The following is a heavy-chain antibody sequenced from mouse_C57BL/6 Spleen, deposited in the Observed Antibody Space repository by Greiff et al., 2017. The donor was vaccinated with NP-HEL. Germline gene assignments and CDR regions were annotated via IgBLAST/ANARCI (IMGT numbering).Heavy chain of an antibody. D-gene: IGHD1-1*01. CDR3: ARRPRGSSYWYFDV. J-gene: IGHJ1*03. CDR1: GYTFTDYN. Sequence: VQLQQSGPELVKPGASVKIPCKASGYTFTDYNMDWVKQSHGKSLEWIGDINPNNGGTIYNQKFKGKATLTVDKSSSTAYMELRSLTSEDTAVYYCARRPRGSSYWYFDVWGTGTTVTVSS. V-gene: IGHV1-18*01. CDR2: INPNNGGT.